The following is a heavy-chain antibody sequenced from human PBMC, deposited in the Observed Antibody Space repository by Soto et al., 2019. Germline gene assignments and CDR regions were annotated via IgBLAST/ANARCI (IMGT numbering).Heavy chain of an antibody. CDR2: INPNSGGT. D-gene: IGHD7-27*01. V-gene: IGHV1-2*02. J-gene: IGHJ6*02. CDR3: ARVYDTVAVPLGYYGMDV. Sequence: ASVKVSCKASGYTFTGYYMHWVRQAPGQGLEWMGWINPNSGGTNYAQKFQGRVTMTRDTSISTAYMELSRLRPDDTAVYYCARVYDTVAVPLGYYGMDVWGQGTTVTVSS. CDR1: GYTFTGYY.